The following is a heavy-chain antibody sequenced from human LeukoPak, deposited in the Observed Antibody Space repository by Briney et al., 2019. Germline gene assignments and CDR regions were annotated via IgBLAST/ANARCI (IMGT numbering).Heavy chain of an antibody. D-gene: IGHD6-13*01. Sequence: PSETLSLTCAVSGGSISSGGYSWSWIRQPPGKGLEWIGYIYHSGSTYYNPSLKSRVTISVDRSKNQFSLKLSSVTAADTAVYYCARAVAVAGTGDNWFDPWGQGTLVTVSS. V-gene: IGHV4-30-2*01. CDR1: GGSISSGGYS. J-gene: IGHJ5*02. CDR2: IYHSGST. CDR3: ARAVAVAGTGDNWFDP.